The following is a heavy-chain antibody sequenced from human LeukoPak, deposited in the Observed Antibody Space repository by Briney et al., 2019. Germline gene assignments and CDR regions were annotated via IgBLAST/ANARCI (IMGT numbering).Heavy chain of an antibody. V-gene: IGHV6-1*01. D-gene: IGHD1-1*01. CDR1: GDSVSRNTAG. Sequence: SQTLSLTCAISGDSVSRNTAGWSWIRQSPSRGLEWLGRTYYRSKWYSDFAPSVRNRITINPDTSKNQFSLQLNSVTPEDTAVYFCARQLDRFDYWGQGTLVTVSS. CDR2: TYYRSKWYS. J-gene: IGHJ4*02. CDR3: ARQLDRFDY.